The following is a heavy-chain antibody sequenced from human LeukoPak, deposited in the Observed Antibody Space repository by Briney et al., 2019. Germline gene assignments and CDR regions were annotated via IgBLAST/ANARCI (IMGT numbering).Heavy chain of an antibody. CDR1: GFTFSSYW. V-gene: IGHV3-7*01. J-gene: IGHJ5*02. Sequence: GGSLRLSCAASGFTFSSYWMSWVRQAPGKGLEWVANIKQDGSEKYYVDSVKGRFTISRDNAKNSLYLQMNSLRAEDTAVYYCAREGSGSYYNPNWFDPWGQGTLVTVSS. CDR3: AREGSGSYYNPNWFDP. D-gene: IGHD3-10*01. CDR2: IKQDGSEK.